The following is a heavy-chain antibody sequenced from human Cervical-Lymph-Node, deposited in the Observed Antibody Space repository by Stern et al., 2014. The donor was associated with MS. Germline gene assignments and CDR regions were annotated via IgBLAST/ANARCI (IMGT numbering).Heavy chain of an antibody. Sequence: VQLVQSGGGLVKPGGSLRLSCAASGFSFNCYNMNWVRQAPGKGLEWVSSISSTSDYTYYADSVKGRFTISRDNAKKSLYLQMNSLRADDTAVYYCARDALFDSWGQGTLVTVSS. CDR2: ISSTSDYT. J-gene: IGHJ4*02. CDR1: GFSFNCYN. V-gene: IGHV3-21*01. CDR3: ARDALFDS.